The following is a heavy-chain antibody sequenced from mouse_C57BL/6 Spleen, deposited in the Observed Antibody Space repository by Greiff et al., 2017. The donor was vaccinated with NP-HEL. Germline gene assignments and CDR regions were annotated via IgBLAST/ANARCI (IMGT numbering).Heavy chain of an antibody. CDR3: TRDSNYGSSPYYFDY. CDR2: ISSGGDYI. V-gene: IGHV5-9-1*02. D-gene: IGHD1-1*01. Sequence: EVQLVESGEGLVKPGGSLKLSCAASGFTFSSYAMSWVRQTPEKRLEWVAYISSGGDYIYYADTVKGRFTISRDNARNTLYLQMSSLKSEDTAMYYCTRDSNYGSSPYYFDYWGQGTTLTVSS. J-gene: IGHJ2*01. CDR1: GFTFSSYA.